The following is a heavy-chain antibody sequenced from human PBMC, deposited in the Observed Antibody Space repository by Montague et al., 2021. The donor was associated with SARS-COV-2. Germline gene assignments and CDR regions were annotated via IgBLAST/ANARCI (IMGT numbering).Heavy chain of an antibody. J-gene: IGHJ4*02. CDR3: VATYNGNWYYFDY. CDR1: GGSFSSGDSY. CDR2: LHYAGSA. Sequence: SDTLSLTRSLSGGSFSSGDSYWGWLRQAPGKGLEWIGDLHYAGSAYYNPSLRSRVTISADTSKNQFSLKLNSVTAADTAVYYCVATYNGNWYYFDYWGQGTLVTVSS. D-gene: IGHD6-13*01. V-gene: IGHV4-39*01.